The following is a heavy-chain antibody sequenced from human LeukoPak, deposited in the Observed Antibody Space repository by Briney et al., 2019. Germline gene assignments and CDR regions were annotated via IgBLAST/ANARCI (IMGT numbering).Heavy chain of an antibody. CDR3: AKNGYRSGWREH. Sequence: GRSLRLSCAASGFTFSSYAMHWVRQAPGKGLEWGSSIGISGDNTYYADSVKGRFTMSRDNSKNTLYLQMNSLRAEDTAVYYCAKNGYRSGWREHWGQGTLVTVSS. J-gene: IGHJ4*02. CDR1: GFTFSSYA. D-gene: IGHD6-19*01. CDR2: IGISGDNT. V-gene: IGHV3-23*01.